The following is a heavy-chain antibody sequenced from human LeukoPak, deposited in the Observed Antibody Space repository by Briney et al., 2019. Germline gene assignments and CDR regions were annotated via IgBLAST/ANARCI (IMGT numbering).Heavy chain of an antibody. CDR3: ARDLGDSSTGYYFDY. V-gene: IGHV3-33*01. CDR1: GFTFSTYG. Sequence: GGSLRLSCAASGFTFSTYGMHWVRQAPGKGLEWVAVIWHDGSNKYYGEFVKGRFTISRADSENTLYLHMNSLTAEDTAVYYCARDLGDSSTGYYFDYWGQGTLVTVSS. J-gene: IGHJ4*02. D-gene: IGHD6-13*01. CDR2: IWHDGSNK.